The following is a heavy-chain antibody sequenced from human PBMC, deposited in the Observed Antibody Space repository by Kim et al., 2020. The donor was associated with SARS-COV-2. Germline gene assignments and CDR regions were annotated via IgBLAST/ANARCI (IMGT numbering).Heavy chain of an antibody. CDR2: INTNTGNP. J-gene: IGHJ6*03. CDR1: GYTFTSYA. D-gene: IGHD5-12*01. CDR3: ARDLSGPPPDYYYSYMDV. V-gene: IGHV7-4-1*02. Sequence: ASVKVSCKASGYTFTSYAMNWVRQAPGQGLEWMGWINTNTGNPTYAQGFTGRFVFSLDTSVSTAYLQISSLKAEDTAVYYCARDLSGPPPDYYYSYMDVWGKGTTVTVSS.